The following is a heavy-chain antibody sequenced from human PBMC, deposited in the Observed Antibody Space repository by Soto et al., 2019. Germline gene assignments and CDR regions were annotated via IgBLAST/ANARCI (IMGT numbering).Heavy chain of an antibody. CDR1: GGSISSGGYY. CDR3: ARDQLLSHWFDP. Sequence: SETLSLTCTVSGGSISSGGYYWSWVRQRPGKGLEWIGYIYYSGSTYYTPSLKSRVTISEDTSNNQFSLKLSSVTAADTAVYYCARDQLLSHWFDPWGQGTRITVSS. V-gene: IGHV4-31*03. D-gene: IGHD2-2*01. J-gene: IGHJ5*02. CDR2: IYYSGST.